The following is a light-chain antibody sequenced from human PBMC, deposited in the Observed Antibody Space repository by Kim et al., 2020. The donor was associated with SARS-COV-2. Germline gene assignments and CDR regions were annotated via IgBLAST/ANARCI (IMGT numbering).Light chain of an antibody. CDR3: QQGSNSLT. CDR1: GSGNCA. Sequence: SSAQGESASCTGRPRGSGNCALSWYKNSPAHAPILLVYAASTRATGAPARFSGSGSVSDFTLTIIRLEAEDFAVYYCQQGSNSLTFGGGTKVDIK. J-gene: IGKJ4*01. V-gene: IGKV3-11*01. CDR2: AAS.